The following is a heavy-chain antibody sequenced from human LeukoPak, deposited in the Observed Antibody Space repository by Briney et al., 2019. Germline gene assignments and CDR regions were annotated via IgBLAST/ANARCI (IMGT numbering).Heavy chain of an antibody. V-gene: IGHV4-38-2*02. Sequence: SETLSLTCTVSGYSISSGYYWGWIRQPPGKGLEWIGSIYYSGSTYYNPSLKSRVTISVDTSKNQFSLKLSSVTAADTAVYYCARSTRGWLHAFDIWGQGTMVTVSS. CDR2: IYYSGST. CDR1: GYSISSGYY. J-gene: IGHJ3*02. D-gene: IGHD5-12*01. CDR3: ARSTRGWLHAFDI.